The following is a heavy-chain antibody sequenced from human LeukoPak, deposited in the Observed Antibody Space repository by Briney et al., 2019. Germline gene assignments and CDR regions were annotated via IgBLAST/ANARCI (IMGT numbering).Heavy chain of an antibody. D-gene: IGHD7-27*01. Sequence: SETLSLTCAVYGGSFSGYYWSWIRQPPGKGLEWIGEINHSGSTNYNPSLKSRVTISVDRSKNQFSLKLSSVTAADTAVYYCARVLPRRSIDYWGQGTLVTVSS. CDR2: INHSGST. V-gene: IGHV4-34*01. CDR3: ARVLPRRSIDY. CDR1: GGSFSGYY. J-gene: IGHJ4*02.